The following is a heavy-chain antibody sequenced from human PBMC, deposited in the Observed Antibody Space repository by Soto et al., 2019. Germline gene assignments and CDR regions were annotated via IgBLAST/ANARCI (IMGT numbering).Heavy chain of an antibody. Sequence: PETLSLTCTVSGGSISSNYWTWIRQPPGKGLEWIGYVYNSGSTNYNPSLKSRVTISEDMSKSQFSLKVNSMTAADTAVYYCVRYRREAVAGYTLDNWGQGILVTVSS. D-gene: IGHD6-13*01. CDR1: GGSISSNY. J-gene: IGHJ4*02. CDR3: VRYRREAVAGYTLDN. V-gene: IGHV4-59*01. CDR2: VYNSGST.